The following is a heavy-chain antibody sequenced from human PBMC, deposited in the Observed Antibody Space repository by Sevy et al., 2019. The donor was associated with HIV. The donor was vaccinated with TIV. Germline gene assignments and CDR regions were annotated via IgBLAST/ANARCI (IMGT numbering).Heavy chain of an antibody. CDR2: IYYSGST. CDR3: ARDRTPYGSGSYYYYYGMDV. V-gene: IGHV4-31*03. CDR1: GGSISSGGYY. D-gene: IGHD3-10*01. J-gene: IGHJ6*02. Sequence: TLSLTCTVSGGSISSGGYYWSWIRQHPGKGLEWIGYIYYSGSTYYNPSLKSRVTISVDTSKNQFSLKLSSVTAADTAVYYCARDRTPYGSGSYYYYYGMDVWGQGTTVTVSS.